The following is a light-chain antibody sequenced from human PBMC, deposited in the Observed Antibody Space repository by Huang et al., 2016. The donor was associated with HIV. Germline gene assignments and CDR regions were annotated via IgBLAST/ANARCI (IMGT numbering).Light chain of an antibody. J-gene: IGKJ3*01. Sequence: EIVLTQSPGTLSLSPGERATLSCRLSQSLTTNYLTWYQQKRGQAPRLLVYGVSNWVTGIPDRYSGSGSGTDFNLTISRLEPEDFAVYFCQQYVTSPVTFGPGTKVDI. CDR1: QSLTTNY. V-gene: IGKV3-20*01. CDR3: QQYVTSPVT. CDR2: GVS.